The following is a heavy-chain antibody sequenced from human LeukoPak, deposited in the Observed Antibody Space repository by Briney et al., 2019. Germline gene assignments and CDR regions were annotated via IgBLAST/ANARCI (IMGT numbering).Heavy chain of an antibody. J-gene: IGHJ6*03. CDR1: GGSMSCYY. CDR2: IYTSGST. Sequence: SETLSLTCTVSGGSMSCYYWSWIRQPPGKGLEWIGYIYTSGSTNYNPSLKSRVTISVDTSKNQFSLKLSSVTAADTAVYYCARRRRTIYGSGLYYMDVWGKGTTVTVSS. CDR3: ARRRRTIYGSGLYYMDV. D-gene: IGHD3-10*01. V-gene: IGHV4-4*09.